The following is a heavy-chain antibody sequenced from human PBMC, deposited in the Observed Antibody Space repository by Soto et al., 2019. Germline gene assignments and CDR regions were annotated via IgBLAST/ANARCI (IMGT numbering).Heavy chain of an antibody. V-gene: IGHV4-4*07. CDR1: GGSISSYY. CDR3: ARGSTYYDFWSGYSETSYFDY. Sequence: SETLSLTCTVSGGSISSYYWSWIRQPAGKGLEWIGRIYTSGSTNYNPSLKSRVTMSVDTSKNQFSLKLSSVTAADTAVYYCARGSTYYDFWSGYSETSYFDYWGQGTLVTVSS. CDR2: IYTSGST. J-gene: IGHJ4*02. D-gene: IGHD3-3*01.